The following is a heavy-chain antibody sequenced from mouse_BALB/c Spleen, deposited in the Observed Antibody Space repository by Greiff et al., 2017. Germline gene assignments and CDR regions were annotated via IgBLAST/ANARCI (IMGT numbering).Heavy chain of an antibody. CDR2: INPSTGYT. CDR1: GYTFTSYW. CDR3: ARRGLRYSFAY. J-gene: IGHJ3*01. Sequence: VQLQQSGAELAKPGASVKMSCKASGYTFTSYWMHWVKQRPGQGLEWIGYINPSTGYTEYNQKFKDKATLTADKSSSTAYMQLSSLTSEDSAVYYCARRGLRYSFAYWGQGTLVTVSA. D-gene: IGHD1-1*01. V-gene: IGHV1-7*01.